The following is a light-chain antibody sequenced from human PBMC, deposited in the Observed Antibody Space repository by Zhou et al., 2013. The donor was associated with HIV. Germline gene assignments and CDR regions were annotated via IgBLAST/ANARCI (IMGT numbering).Light chain of an antibody. CDR2: GAS. Sequence: EIVLTQSPATLSLSPGERATLSCRASQSVSSYLAWYQQKPGQAPRLLIYGASTRATGIPDRFSGSGSGTDFTLSISRLEPEDFAIYYCQQYGSSPWSFGQGTHVE. V-gene: IGKV3-20*01. J-gene: IGKJ1*01. CDR3: QQYGSSPWS. CDR1: QSVSSY.